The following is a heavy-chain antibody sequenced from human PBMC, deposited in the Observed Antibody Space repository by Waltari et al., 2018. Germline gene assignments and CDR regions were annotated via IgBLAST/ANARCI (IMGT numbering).Heavy chain of an antibody. CDR3: ARPRFYSNYGGFDY. CDR2: INHRGRT. D-gene: IGHD4-4*01. Sequence: QVQLQQWGAGLLKPSETLSLTCAVYGGSFSGYYWSWIRQPPGKGLEWLGEINHRGRTNYNPSLKRRVTISVDTSKNQFSLKLSSVTAADTAVYYCARPRFYSNYGGFDYWGQGTLVTVSS. J-gene: IGHJ4*02. V-gene: IGHV4-34*01. CDR1: GGSFSGYY.